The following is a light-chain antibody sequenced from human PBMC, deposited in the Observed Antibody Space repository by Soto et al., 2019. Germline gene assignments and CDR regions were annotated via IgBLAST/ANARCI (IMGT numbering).Light chain of an antibody. J-gene: IGKJ5*01. CDR2: GAS. CDR3: QQYGSSLSIT. CDR1: QSVSSSY. Sequence: EIVMTHSPATLSVSPGERATLSCRSSQSVSSSYLAWYQQKPGQAPRLLIYGASSRATGIPDRFSGSGSGTDFTLTISRLEPEDFAVYYCQQYGSSLSITFGQGTRLEIK. V-gene: IGKV3-20*01.